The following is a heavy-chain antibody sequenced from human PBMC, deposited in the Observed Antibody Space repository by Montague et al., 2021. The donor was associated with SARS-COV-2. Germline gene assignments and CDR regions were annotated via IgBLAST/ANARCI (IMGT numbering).Heavy chain of an antibody. Sequence: XAISGDSVSSNSAAWNWIRQPPSRGLEWLGRTYYRSKWYNDYAVSVKSRITINPDTSKNQFSLQLNSVTPEDTAVYYCARDDPYCTNGVCYTGNWFDPWGQGTLVTVSS. V-gene: IGHV6-1*01. D-gene: IGHD2-8*01. J-gene: IGHJ5*02. CDR3: ARDDPYCTNGVCYTGNWFDP. CDR1: GDSVSSNSAA. CDR2: TYYRSKWYN.